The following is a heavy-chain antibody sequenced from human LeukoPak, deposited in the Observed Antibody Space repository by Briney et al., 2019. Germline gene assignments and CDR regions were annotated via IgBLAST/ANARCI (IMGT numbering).Heavy chain of an antibody. V-gene: IGHV3-72*01. CDR3: ARAKYSANDYSDY. D-gene: IGHD1-26*01. Sequence: GGSLRLSCAASGFTFSDHYMDWVRQAPGKGLEWVGRIRNKANSYTTEYAASVKGRFTISRDDSKNSLYLQMSSLKTEDTALYYCARAKYSANDYSDYWGQGTLVTVSS. J-gene: IGHJ4*02. CDR2: IRNKANSYTT. CDR1: GFTFSDHY.